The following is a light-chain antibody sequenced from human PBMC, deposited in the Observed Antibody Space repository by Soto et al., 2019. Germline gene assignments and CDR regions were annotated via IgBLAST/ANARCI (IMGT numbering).Light chain of an antibody. CDR2: DVS. Sequence: QPVLKQPGSGYGSTGRSIPIYCTGTSSDVGGYNYVSWFQQHPGKAPKLIIYDVSDRPSGVSNRFSGSKSGNTASLTISGLQAEDEADYFCSSYTSSSTPYVFGTGTKVTVL. CDR1: SSDVGGYNY. J-gene: IGLJ1*01. CDR3: SSYTSSSTPYV. V-gene: IGLV2-14*01.